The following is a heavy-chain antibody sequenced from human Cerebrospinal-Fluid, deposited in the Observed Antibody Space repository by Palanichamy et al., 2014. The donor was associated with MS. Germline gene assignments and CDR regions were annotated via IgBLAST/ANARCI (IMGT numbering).Heavy chain of an antibody. V-gene: IGHV4-59*01. CDR2: IYYSGST. J-gene: IGHJ4*02. Sequence: QVQLQESGPGLVKPSETLSLTCTVSGGSISSYYWSWIRQPPGKGLEWIGYIYYSGSTSYNPSLKSRVTISVDTSKNQFSLKLSSVTAADTAFYYCARVRSGWYYFDYWGQGTLLTVSS. CDR1: GGSISSYY. CDR3: ARVRSGWYYFDY. D-gene: IGHD6-19*01.